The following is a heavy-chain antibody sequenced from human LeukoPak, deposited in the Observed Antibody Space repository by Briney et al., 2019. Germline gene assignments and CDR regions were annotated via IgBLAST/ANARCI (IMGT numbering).Heavy chain of an antibody. Sequence: GGSLRLSCAASGFTFSSYAMSWVRQAPGKGLEWASAISGSGGSTDYADSVKGRFTISRDNSKNTLYVQMNSLRAADTAVYYCAKNTDSGGYYYVNYWGQGTLVTVSS. J-gene: IGHJ4*02. CDR2: ISGSGGST. D-gene: IGHD3-22*01. V-gene: IGHV3-23*01. CDR3: AKNTDSGGYYYVNY. CDR1: GFTFSSYA.